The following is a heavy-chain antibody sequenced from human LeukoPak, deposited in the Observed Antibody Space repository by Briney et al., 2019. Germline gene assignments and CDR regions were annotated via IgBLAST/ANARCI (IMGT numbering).Heavy chain of an antibody. CDR1: RFTFSSPT. CDR3: AVARGLTDPLDF. V-gene: IGHV1-58*01. CDR2: IVVGSGYT. Sequence: GTSVTVSCKASRFTFSSPTVQWVRQARGQRLEWIGWIVVGSGYTNYAKKFQERVTFTGDMSTGTVYMELSSLRSEDTAVYYCAVARGLTDPLDFWGQGTLVTVSS. D-gene: IGHD3-10*01. J-gene: IGHJ4*02.